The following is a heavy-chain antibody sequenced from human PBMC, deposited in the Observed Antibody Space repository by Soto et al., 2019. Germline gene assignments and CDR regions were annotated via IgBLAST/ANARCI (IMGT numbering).Heavy chain of an antibody. V-gene: IGHV3-7*01. D-gene: IGHD5-18*01. CDR1: GFSFRKFW. J-gene: IGHJ4*02. CDR2: IKKDGSEI. CDR3: AREEYTYGYRPHFDN. Sequence: PGGSLRLSCAASGFSFRKFWMSWVRQAPGKGLEWVANIKKDGSEIHYVDSVKGRFTVSRDNGKDSLYLQMNSLRVDDAAVYYCAREEYTYGYRPHFDNWGQGTLVTVSS.